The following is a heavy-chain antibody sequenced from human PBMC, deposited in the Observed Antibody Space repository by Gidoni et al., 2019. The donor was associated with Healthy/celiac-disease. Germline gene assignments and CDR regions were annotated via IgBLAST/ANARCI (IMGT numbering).Heavy chain of an antibody. Sequence: QLQLQESGPGLAKPSETLSLTCTVSGGSISSSSYYWGWIRQPPGKGLEWIGSIYYSGSTYYNPSLKSRVTISVDTSKNQFSLKLSSVTAADTAVYYCARAQTLDCSSTSCYEMNWFDPWGQGTLVTVSS. CDR2: IYYSGST. J-gene: IGHJ5*02. CDR3: ARAQTLDCSSTSCYEMNWFDP. CDR1: GGSISSSSYY. D-gene: IGHD2-2*01. V-gene: IGHV4-39*01.